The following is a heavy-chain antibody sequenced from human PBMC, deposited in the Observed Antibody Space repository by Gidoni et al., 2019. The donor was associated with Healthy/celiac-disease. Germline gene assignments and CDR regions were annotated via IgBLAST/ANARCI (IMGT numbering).Heavy chain of an antibody. CDR2: IYTSGST. CDR3: ARQRGFLETERLDY. CDR1: GGSISSGSYY. Sequence: QVQLQESGPGLVKPSQTLSLTCTVSGGSISSGSYYWSWIRQPAGKGLEWIGRIYTSGSTNYNPSLKSRVTISVDTSKNQFSLKLSPVTAADTAVYYCARQRGFLETERLDYWGQGTLVTVSS. V-gene: IGHV4-61*02. D-gene: IGHD3-3*01. J-gene: IGHJ4*02.